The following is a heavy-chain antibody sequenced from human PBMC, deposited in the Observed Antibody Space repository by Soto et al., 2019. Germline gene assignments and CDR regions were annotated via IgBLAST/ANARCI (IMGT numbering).Heavy chain of an antibody. CDR1: GFTFNSYA. Sequence: SLRLSCAASGFTFNSYAMSWVRQAPGKGLEWVSAISGSGGSTYYADSVKGRFTISRDNSKNTLYLQMNSLRAEDTAVYYCAKDHVRGWSPKNAFDIWGQGTMVTVSS. D-gene: IGHD6-19*01. CDR3: AKDHVRGWSPKNAFDI. J-gene: IGHJ3*02. V-gene: IGHV3-23*01. CDR2: ISGSGGST.